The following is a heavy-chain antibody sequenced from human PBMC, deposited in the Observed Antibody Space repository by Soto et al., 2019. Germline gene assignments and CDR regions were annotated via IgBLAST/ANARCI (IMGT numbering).Heavy chain of an antibody. CDR1: GFTFSTYG. Sequence: QVQLVESGGGVVQPGRSLRLSCAASGFTFSTYGMHWVRQAPGKGLEWVAVISYDGSNKYYADSVKGRFTISRDNSKNXLYLQMNSLRAEDTAVYYCANGPRYSSSWYIPFDYWGQGTLVTVSS. CDR2: ISYDGSNK. D-gene: IGHD6-13*01. CDR3: ANGPRYSSSWYIPFDY. V-gene: IGHV3-30*18. J-gene: IGHJ4*02.